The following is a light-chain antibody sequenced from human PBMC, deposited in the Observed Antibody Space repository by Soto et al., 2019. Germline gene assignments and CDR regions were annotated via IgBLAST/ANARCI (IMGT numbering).Light chain of an antibody. CDR3: QTWGTGIAV. J-gene: IGLJ7*01. V-gene: IGLV4-69*01. Sequence: QPVLTQSPSASASLGASVKLTCTLSSGHSSYAIAWHQQQPEKGPRYLMKVNNDGSHSKGDGIPDRFSGSSSGAERYLTISSLQSDDEADYYCQTWGTGIAVFGGGTQLTVL. CDR2: VNNDGSH. CDR1: SGHSSYA.